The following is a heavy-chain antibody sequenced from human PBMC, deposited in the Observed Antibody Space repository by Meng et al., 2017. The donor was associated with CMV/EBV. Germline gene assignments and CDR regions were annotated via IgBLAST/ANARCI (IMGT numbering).Heavy chain of an antibody. V-gene: IGHV1-2*02. D-gene: IGHD2-2*01. Sequence: ASVKVSCKASGYTFTGYYMHWVRQAPGQGLEWMGWINPNSGGTNYAQKFQSRVTMTRDTSISTAYMELSRLRSDDTAVYYCARDLGGISSTVYWGQGTLVTVSS. CDR1: GYTFTGYY. CDR2: INPNSGGT. J-gene: IGHJ4*02. CDR3: ARDLGGISSTVY.